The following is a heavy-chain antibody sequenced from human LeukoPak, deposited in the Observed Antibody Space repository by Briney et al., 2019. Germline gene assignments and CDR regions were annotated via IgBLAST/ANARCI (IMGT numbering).Heavy chain of an antibody. CDR2: INPNSGGT. D-gene: IGHD3-10*02. CDR3: ARDYEVFGEPNFDY. V-gene: IGHV1-2*02. CDR1: GYTFTGYY. J-gene: IGHJ4*02. Sequence: ASVKVSCKASGYTFTGYYMHWVRQAPGQGLEWMGWINPNSGGTNYAQKFQGRVTMTRDTSISTAYMELSRLRSDDTAVYYCARDYEVFGEPNFDYWGQGTLVTVSS.